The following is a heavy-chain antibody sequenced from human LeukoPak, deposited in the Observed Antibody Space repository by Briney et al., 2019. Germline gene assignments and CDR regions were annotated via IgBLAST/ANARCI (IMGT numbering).Heavy chain of an antibody. CDR2: INPHSGGT. CDR3: ARAKGDLFNGFYFDY. Sequence: LGKVSCKGSGYNFNGHHIHWVRPAPGPGAGGIGLINPHSGGTNSAQKFQGWVTMTRDTSISTAYIELSRLTSDDTAIYYCARAKGDLFNGFYFDYWGQGTLITVSS. J-gene: IGHJ4*02. V-gene: IGHV1-2*04. CDR1: GYNFNGHH. D-gene: IGHD3-9*01.